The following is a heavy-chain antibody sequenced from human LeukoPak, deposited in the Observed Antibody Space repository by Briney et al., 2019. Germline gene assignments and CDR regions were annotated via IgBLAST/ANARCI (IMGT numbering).Heavy chain of an antibody. CDR1: GFTFSSYA. Sequence: GGSLRLSCGASGFTFSSYAMSWVRQAPGKGLDWVSAISGSGGSTYYADSVKGRFTISRDNSKNTLYLQMNSLRAEDTAIYYCSKARRGYSGYDSSPFDPWGQGTLVTVSS. D-gene: IGHD5-12*01. CDR2: ISGSGGST. J-gene: IGHJ5*02. CDR3: SKARRGYSGYDSSPFDP. V-gene: IGHV3-23*01.